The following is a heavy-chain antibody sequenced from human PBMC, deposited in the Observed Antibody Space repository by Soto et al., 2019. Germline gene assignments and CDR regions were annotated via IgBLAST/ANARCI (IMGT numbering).Heavy chain of an antibody. CDR2: INAGNGHT. D-gene: IGHD3-10*01. Sequence: QVQLVQSGAEVKKPGASVRVSCKASGYTFTDYPMHWVRQAPGQRLEWMGWINAGNGHTKCSQKFQGRVTITRDTSATTAYTELRSLSSEDTAVYDCAGASGSFLPYGMEVWGQGPKVTVSS. CDR3: AGASGSFLPYGMEV. CDR1: GYTFTDYP. V-gene: IGHV1-3*01. J-gene: IGHJ6*02.